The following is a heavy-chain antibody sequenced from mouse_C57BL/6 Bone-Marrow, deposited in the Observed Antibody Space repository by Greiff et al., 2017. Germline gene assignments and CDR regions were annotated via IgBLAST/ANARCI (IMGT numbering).Heavy chain of an antibody. CDR1: GFTFSDFY. CDR3: AREAYYYGSSRWYFDV. Sequence: EVMLVESGGGLVQSGRSLRLSCATSGFTFSDFYMEWVRQAPGKGLEWIAASRNKANDYTTEYSASVKGRFIVSRDTSQAILYLRIDALRAEDTAIYYCAREAYYYGSSRWYFDVWGTGTTVTVSS. D-gene: IGHD1-1*01. V-gene: IGHV7-1*01. CDR2: SRNKANDYTT. J-gene: IGHJ1*03.